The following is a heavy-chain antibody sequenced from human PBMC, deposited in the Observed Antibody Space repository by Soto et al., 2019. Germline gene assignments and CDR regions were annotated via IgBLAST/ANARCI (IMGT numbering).Heavy chain of an antibody. CDR2: IYYSGST. J-gene: IGHJ4*02. Sequence: QVQLQESGPGLVKPSQTLSLTCTVSGGSISSGDYYSSWIRQPPGKGLEWIGSIYYSGSTYYNPSLKCRVTISVDTSKNQFSLRLNSVTAADRAVYYCASRHSSPYFDYWGQGTLVTVSS. CDR1: GGSISSGDYY. V-gene: IGHV4-30-4*01. D-gene: IGHD6-13*01. CDR3: ASRHSSPYFDY.